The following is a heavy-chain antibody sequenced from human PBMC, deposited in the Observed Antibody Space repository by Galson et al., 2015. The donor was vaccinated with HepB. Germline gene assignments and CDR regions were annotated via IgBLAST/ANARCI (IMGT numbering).Heavy chain of an antibody. J-gene: IGHJ6*02. V-gene: IGHV1-2*02. Sequence: SVKVSCKASGYTFTGYQMHWVRQAPGQGLEWMGWINPNGGDTKYAQRFQGRVTMTSDTSISTAYMELSRLKSDDTAVYYCARELRVPSGYFLRYYGMDVWGQGTTVTVSS. CDR1: GYTFTGYQ. CDR2: INPNGGDT. CDR3: ARELRVPSGYFLRYYGMDV. D-gene: IGHD3-3*01.